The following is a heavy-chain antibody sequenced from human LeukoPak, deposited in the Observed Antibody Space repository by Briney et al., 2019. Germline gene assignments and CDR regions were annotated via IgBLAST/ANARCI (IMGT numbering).Heavy chain of an antibody. CDR3: ARDPSQVRGVTPYWYFDL. CDR2: IYYSGST. Sequence: SETLSLTCTVSGGSISSYYWSWIRQPPGKGLEWIGYIYYSGSTNYNPSLKSRVTISVDTSKNQFSLKLSSVTAADTAVYYCARDPSQVRGVTPYWYFDLWGRGTLVTVSS. V-gene: IGHV4-59*01. D-gene: IGHD3-10*01. J-gene: IGHJ2*01. CDR1: GGSISSYY.